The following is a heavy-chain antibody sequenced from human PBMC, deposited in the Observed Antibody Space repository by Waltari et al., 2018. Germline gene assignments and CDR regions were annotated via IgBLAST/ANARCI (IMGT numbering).Heavy chain of an antibody. D-gene: IGHD3-3*01. Sequence: EAQLIPSGAQVKSPGATVKVPCQAFGSIFPDYYMHWMQKVTGKGPEWMARREPENGATEFADRFQGRLTVTADTSTDTAYMELSGLTSEDTATYYCANSMSGPRVQWGQGTQVTVSP. J-gene: IGHJ4*02. CDR2: REPENGAT. V-gene: IGHV1-69-2*01. CDR1: GSIFPDYY. CDR3: ANSMSGPRVQ.